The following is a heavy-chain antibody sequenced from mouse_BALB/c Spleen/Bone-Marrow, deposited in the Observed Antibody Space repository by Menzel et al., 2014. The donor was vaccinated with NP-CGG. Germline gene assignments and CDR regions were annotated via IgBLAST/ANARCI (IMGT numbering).Heavy chain of an antibody. Sequence: QVHLQQAGPGPVSPSQSLAITCRVSGFSLTSYGVHWVLHPPGKGLEWLGVIVAGGNTMYKSALMSRLRINQDNSKRQVLLKLTSLQLDATATYYCAREGRGYYGSSGGAMDSWGQGPSVTVSS. CDR3: AREGRGYYGSSGGAMDS. J-gene: IGHJ4*01. V-gene: IGHV2-9*02. D-gene: IGHD1-1*01. CDR2: IVAGGNT. CDR1: GFSLTSYG.